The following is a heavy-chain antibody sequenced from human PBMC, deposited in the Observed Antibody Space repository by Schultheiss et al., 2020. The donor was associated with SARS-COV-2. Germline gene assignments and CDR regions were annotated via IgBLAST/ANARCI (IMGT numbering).Heavy chain of an antibody. V-gene: IGHV1-2*06. CDR3: ASAQLVGYGMDV. D-gene: IGHD6-6*01. CDR1: GYTFTGYY. CDR2: INPNSGGT. J-gene: IGHJ6*02. Sequence: ASVKVSCKASGYTFTGYYMHWVRQAPGQGLEWMGRINPNSGGTNYVQKFQGRVTMTRDTSISTAYMELSRLRSDDTAVYYCASAQLVGYGMDVWGQGTTVTVAS.